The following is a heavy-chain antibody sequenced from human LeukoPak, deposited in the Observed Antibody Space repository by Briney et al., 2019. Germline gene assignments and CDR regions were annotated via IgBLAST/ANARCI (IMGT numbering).Heavy chain of an antibody. V-gene: IGHV3-48*02. CDR3: AGDAVGVEPGDAFDI. Sequence: GGSLRLSCAASGFTFSTYGMHWVRQAPGQGLEWVAHIGVSQTTMYYADSVKGRFTISRDNDKNSLHLQMDSLRDEDTAVYYCAGDAVGVEPGDAFDIWGQGTMVTVSS. CDR1: GFTFSTYG. CDR2: IGVSQTTM. D-gene: IGHD1-26*01. J-gene: IGHJ3*02.